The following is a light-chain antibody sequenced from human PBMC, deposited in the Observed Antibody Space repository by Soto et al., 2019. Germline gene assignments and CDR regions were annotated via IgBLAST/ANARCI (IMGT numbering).Light chain of an antibody. Sequence: DIHMTQSPSTLSASVGDRVIITCRASQSISSWLAWYQQKPGKAPKLLIYKASSLEGGVPSRFSGSGSGTEFTLTISSLQPDDFATYYCQQYNSYSRTFGQGTMVDIK. CDR1: QSISSW. CDR2: KAS. CDR3: QQYNSYSRT. J-gene: IGKJ1*01. V-gene: IGKV1-5*03.